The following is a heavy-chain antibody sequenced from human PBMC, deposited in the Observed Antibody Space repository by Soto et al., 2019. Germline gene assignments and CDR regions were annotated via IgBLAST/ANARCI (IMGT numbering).Heavy chain of an antibody. CDR1: GYTFTNYW. Sequence: GESLKISCKGFGYTFTNYWIGWVRQMPGKGPEWMGIIYPGDSDTKYNPSFQGQVTISADKSITTTYLQWSSLKASDTAIYYCAASIFYYGMDVRGQGSTFTVSS. CDR2: IYPGDSDT. J-gene: IGHJ6*02. V-gene: IGHV5-51*01. CDR3: AASIFYYGMDV.